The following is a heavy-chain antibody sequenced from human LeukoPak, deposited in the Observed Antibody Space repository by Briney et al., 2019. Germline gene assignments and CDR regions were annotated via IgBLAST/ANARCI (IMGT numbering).Heavy chain of an antibody. CDR1: GFTFSSYA. Sequence: GSLRLSCAASGFTFSSYAMHWVRQAPGKGLEWVAVISYDGSNKYYADSVKGRFTFSRDNSKNTLYLQMNSLRAEDTAVYYCAGHTRDGYTPLGYWGQGTLVTVSS. CDR2: ISYDGSNK. V-gene: IGHV3-30-3*01. D-gene: IGHD5-24*01. J-gene: IGHJ4*02. CDR3: AGHTRDGYTPLGY.